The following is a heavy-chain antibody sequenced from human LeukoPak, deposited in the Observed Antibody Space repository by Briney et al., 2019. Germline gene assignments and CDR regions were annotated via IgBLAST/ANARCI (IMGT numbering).Heavy chain of an antibody. J-gene: IGHJ1*01. CDR3: IVFGDSNH. D-gene: IGHD4-17*01. V-gene: IGHV3-53*01. CDR2: IHTSGDT. CDR1: GLTGSHNY. Sequence: GGSLKLSCAASGLTGSHNYVSWVRQAPGKGLEWVSAIHTSGDTCYADSVKGRFTISRDTSKNTLYLQINSLRVEDTAVYYCIVFGDSNHWGQGTLVTVSS.